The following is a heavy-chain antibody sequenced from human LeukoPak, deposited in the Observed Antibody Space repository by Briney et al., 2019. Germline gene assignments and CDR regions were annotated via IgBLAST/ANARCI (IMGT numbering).Heavy chain of an antibody. Sequence: GASVKVSCKASGYTFTNYFMHWVRQAPGQGLEWMGIIDPSGGSTNSARKFQGRLTMTRDTSTSTVYMELSSLRSEDTAVYYCARDTGEVGYFDYWGQGTLVTVSS. CDR1: GYTFTNYF. CDR3: ARDTGEVGYFDY. D-gene: IGHD3-16*01. CDR2: IDPSGGST. J-gene: IGHJ4*02. V-gene: IGHV1-46*01.